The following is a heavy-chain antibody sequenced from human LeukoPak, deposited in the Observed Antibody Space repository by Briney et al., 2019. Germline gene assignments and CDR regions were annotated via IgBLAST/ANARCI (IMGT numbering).Heavy chain of an antibody. Sequence: GGSLRLSCTASGFTFGDYAMSWVRQAPGKGLEWVGFIRSKAYGGTTEYAASVKGRFTISRDDSKSIAYLQLNSLKTEDTAVYYSTRIGTSGGEFDYWGQGMLVTVSS. V-gene: IGHV3-49*04. D-gene: IGHD2-2*01. CDR1: GFTFGDYA. CDR2: IRSKAYGGTT. CDR3: TRIGTSGGEFDY. J-gene: IGHJ4*02.